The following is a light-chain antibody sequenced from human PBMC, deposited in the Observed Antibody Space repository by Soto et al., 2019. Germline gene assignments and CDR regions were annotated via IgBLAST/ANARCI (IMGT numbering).Light chain of an antibody. J-gene: IGKJ1*01. CDR1: QSISSC. Sequence: DFQLTQSPSTLSASVGDRVTITCRATQSISSCMAWYQQKPGKPPKLLIYKASSLQSGVPSRLSGSGSGTEFTLTMSSVQADDFANYYCQLLMTFGQGTRVEIK. V-gene: IGKV1-5*03. CDR2: KAS. CDR3: QLLMT.